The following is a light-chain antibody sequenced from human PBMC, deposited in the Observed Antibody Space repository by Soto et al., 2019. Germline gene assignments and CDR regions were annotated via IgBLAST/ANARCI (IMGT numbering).Light chain of an antibody. CDR2: DAS. Sequence: DIQMTQSPSTLSSSVGDRVTITCRASQSISSWLAWYQQKPGKAPKLLIYDASSLESGVQSRFSGSGSGTEFTLPSSSLQPDDFAPYYCQHRGTFGQGTKVEIK. J-gene: IGKJ1*01. CDR1: QSISSW. CDR3: QHRGT. V-gene: IGKV1-5*01.